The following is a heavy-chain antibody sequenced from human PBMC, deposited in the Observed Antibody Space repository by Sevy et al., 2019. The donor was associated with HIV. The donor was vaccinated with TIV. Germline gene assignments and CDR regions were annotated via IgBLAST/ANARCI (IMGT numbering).Heavy chain of an antibody. D-gene: IGHD2-2*01. CDR2: ISGSGDST. V-gene: IGHV3-23*01. CDR3: AKVVVPADIDPFYYYAYGMDV. CDR1: GFTFSNDA. Sequence: GGSLRLSCAASGFTFSNDAINWVLQAPGKGLEWVSRISGSGDSTFYADSGKGRFTISRDNSKNTVHLQMNSLRVEDTAVYDCAKVVVPADIDPFYYYAYGMDVWGQGTTVTVSS. J-gene: IGHJ6*02.